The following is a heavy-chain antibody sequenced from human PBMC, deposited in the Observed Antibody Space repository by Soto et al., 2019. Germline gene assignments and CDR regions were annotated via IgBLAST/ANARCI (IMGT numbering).Heavy chain of an antibody. CDR1: GGSISSYY. CDR2: IYYSGST. CDR3: ARAPGIAAAGTYYYGMDV. V-gene: IGHV4-59*01. J-gene: IGHJ6*02. D-gene: IGHD6-13*01. Sequence: PSETLSLTCTVSGGSISSYYWSWIRQPPGKGLEWIGYIYYSGSTNYNPSLKSRVTISVDTSKNQFSLKLSSVTAADTAVYYCARAPGIAAAGTYYYGMDVWGQGTTVTVSS.